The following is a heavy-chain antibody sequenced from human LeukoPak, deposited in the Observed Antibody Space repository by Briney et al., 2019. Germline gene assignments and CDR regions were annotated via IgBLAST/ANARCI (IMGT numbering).Heavy chain of an antibody. V-gene: IGHV3-21*01. Sequence: GGSLRLSCAASGFTFSSFTMNWVRQAPGKGLEWVSSISSTSTYIHYADSVKGRLTISRDNSKNTLFLQMNSLRAEDTAVYYCAREADCSGGGCYRGAFDIWGQGTMVAVSS. CDR1: GFTFSSFT. CDR3: AREADCSGGGCYRGAFDI. CDR2: ISSTSTYI. J-gene: IGHJ3*02. D-gene: IGHD2-15*01.